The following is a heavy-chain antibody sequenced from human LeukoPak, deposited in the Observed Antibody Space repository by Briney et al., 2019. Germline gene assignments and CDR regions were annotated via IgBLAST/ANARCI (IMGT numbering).Heavy chain of an antibody. Sequence: SETLSLTCTVSGGSIRSSYYYWGWIRQPPGKGLEWIGSNSGSTYYNPSLKSRVTISVDTSKNQFSLKLNSVTAADTAVYYCARHVEIWWEPLAGAFDIWGQGTMVTVSS. J-gene: IGHJ3*02. V-gene: IGHV4-39*01. D-gene: IGHD1-26*01. CDR3: ARHVEIWWEPLAGAFDI. CDR2: NSGST. CDR1: GGSIRSSYYY.